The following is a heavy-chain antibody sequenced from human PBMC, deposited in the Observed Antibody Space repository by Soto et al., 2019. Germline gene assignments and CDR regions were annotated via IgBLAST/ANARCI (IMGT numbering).Heavy chain of an antibody. CDR2: ISSSSSTI. V-gene: IGHV3-48*02. D-gene: IGHD6-13*01. Sequence: PGGSLRLSCAASGFTFSSYSMNWVRQAPGKGLEWVSYISSSSSTIYYADSVKGRFTISRDNAKNSLYLQMNSLRDEDTAVYYCARDRPYSSSWKNLDYWGQGTMVTVSS. CDR1: GFTFSSYS. J-gene: IGHJ4*03. CDR3: ARDRPYSSSWKNLDY.